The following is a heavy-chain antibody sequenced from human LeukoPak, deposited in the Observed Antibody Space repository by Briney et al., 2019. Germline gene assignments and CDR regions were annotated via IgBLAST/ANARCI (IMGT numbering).Heavy chain of an antibody. Sequence: SQTLSLTCTVSGGSISIGGYYWSWIRQHPGKGLEWIGYIYYSGSTYYNPSLKSRVTISVVTSKNQFSLKLSSVTAADTAVYYCARCQGGDYYDSSGYPDYWGQGTLVTVSS. CDR1: GGSISIGGYY. CDR3: ARCQGGDYYDSSGYPDY. J-gene: IGHJ4*02. V-gene: IGHV4-31*03. D-gene: IGHD3-22*01. CDR2: IYYSGST.